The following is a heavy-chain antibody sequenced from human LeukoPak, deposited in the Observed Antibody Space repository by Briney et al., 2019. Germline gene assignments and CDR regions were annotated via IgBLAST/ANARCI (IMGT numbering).Heavy chain of an antibody. CDR3: AKDAYYYGSGGGAFDI. CDR1: GFTFTNYA. CDR2: ISGSGGST. D-gene: IGHD3-10*01. V-gene: IGHV3-23*01. Sequence: GGSLRLSCAASGFTFTNYAMSWVRQAPGKGLEWVSGISGSGGSTYYAASVKGRFTISRDNSKNTLFLQMNILRAEDTAVYYCAKDAYYYGSGGGAFDIWGQGTMVTVSS. J-gene: IGHJ3*02.